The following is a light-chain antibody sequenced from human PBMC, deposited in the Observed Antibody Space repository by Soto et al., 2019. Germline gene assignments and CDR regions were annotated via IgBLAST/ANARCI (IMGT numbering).Light chain of an antibody. J-gene: IGKJ2*01. CDR2: DAS. CDR3: QQYDNLPHT. Sequence: DIQMTQSPSSLSASVGDRVTITCQASQDISNYLNWYQQKPGKAPKLLIYDASNLETGVPSRFSGSGSGTHFTFTISSLQPEDIATYYCQQYDNLPHTFGEGIKPEIK. CDR1: QDISNY. V-gene: IGKV1-33*01.